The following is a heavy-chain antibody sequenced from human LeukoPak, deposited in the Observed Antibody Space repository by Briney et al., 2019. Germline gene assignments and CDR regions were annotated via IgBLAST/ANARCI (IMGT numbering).Heavy chain of an antibody. V-gene: IGHV5-51*01. CDR1: GYSFSTHW. D-gene: IGHD3-22*01. J-gene: IGHJ3*01. CDR2: IYPDDSDT. Sequence: GESLKISCKGSGYSFSTHWTGWVRQMPGKGLEWMAIIYPDDSDTTYSPSFQGRITISADTSINTAYLQWSSLEASDTAMYYCVRRRDSDGYDGFDLWGQGTMVTVSS. CDR3: VRRRDSDGYDGFDL.